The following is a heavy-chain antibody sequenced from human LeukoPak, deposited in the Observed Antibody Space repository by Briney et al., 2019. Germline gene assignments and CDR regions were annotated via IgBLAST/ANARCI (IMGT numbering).Heavy chain of an antibody. D-gene: IGHD2-2*01. CDR3: AKRLDIVVVPAAHDAFDI. CDR1: GFTFSSSS. CDR2: ISSSSSSI. J-gene: IGHJ3*02. Sequence: GGSLRLSCAASGFTFSSSSMNWVRQAPGKGLECVSYISSSSSSISYADSVEGRFTISRDNSKNTLYLQMNSLRAEDTAVYYCAKRLDIVVVPAAHDAFDIWGQGTMVTVSS. V-gene: IGHV3-48*01.